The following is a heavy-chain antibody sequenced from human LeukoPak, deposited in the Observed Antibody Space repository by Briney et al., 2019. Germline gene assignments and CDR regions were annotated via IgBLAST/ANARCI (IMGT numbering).Heavy chain of an antibody. CDR1: VFTFNNYA. V-gene: IGHV3-23*01. CDR3: AKDILTGYYAPFDY. Sequence: GGSLRLSCAASVFTFNNYAMSWVRQAPGKGLEWVSVISGSVGSTYYADSVKGRFTISRDNSKNTLYLQMNSLRAEDTAVYFCAKDILTGYYAPFDYWGQGTLVTVSS. D-gene: IGHD3-9*01. J-gene: IGHJ4*02. CDR2: ISGSVGST.